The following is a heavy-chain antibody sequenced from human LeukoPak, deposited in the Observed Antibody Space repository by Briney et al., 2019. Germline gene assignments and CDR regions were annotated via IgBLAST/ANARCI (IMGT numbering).Heavy chain of an antibody. CDR1: GFTFSSYA. V-gene: IGHV3-53*01. CDR2: IYSGGST. D-gene: IGHD3-16*02. J-gene: IGHJ4*02. Sequence: PGGSLRLSCAASGFTFSSYAMSWVRQAPGKGLEWVSVIYSGGSTYYADSVKGRFTISRDNSKNTLYLQMNSLRAEDTAVYYCARGSSGRPLYYFDYWGQGTLVTVSS. CDR3: ARGSSGRPLYYFDY.